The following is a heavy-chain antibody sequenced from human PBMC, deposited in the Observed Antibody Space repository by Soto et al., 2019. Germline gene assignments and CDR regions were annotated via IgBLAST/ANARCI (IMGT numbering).Heavy chain of an antibody. V-gene: IGHV4-39*02. J-gene: IGHJ5*02. CDR1: GGSIATSSYF. Sequence: SETLSLTCTVSGGSIATSSYFWAWIRRPPGKGLEWIGSIDYRGTIYNNPSLRSRVTISVDTSKNHFSLKLDSVTAADTALYYCSRRAPEGFDPWGQGTLVTVSS. CDR2: IDYRGTI. CDR3: SRRAPEGFDP.